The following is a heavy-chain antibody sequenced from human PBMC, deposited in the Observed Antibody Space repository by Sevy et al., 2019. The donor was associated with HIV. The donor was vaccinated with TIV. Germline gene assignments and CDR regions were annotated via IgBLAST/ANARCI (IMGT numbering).Heavy chain of an antibody. Sequence: SETLSLTCAVYGASFRNFYWSWIRQSPGKGLEWMGEIHHSGSTNFNPTLESRVTMSEGKSKSQFSLKLRSVTAADTAVYYCAGGCPLSGFDRSGYCFDSWGPGTLVTVSS. CDR3: AGGCPLSGFDRSGYCFDS. J-gene: IGHJ4*02. V-gene: IGHV4-34*01. D-gene: IGHD3-22*01. CDR2: IHHSGST. CDR1: GASFRNFY.